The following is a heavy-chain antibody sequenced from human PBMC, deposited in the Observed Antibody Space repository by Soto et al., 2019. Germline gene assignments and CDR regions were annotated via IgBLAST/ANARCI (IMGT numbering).Heavy chain of an antibody. J-gene: IGHJ4*02. V-gene: IGHV1-69*06. D-gene: IGHD2-21*02. Sequence: GASVKVSCKASGGTFSSYAISWVRQAPGQGLEWMGGIIPIFGTANYAQKFQGRVTITADKSTSTAYMELSSLRSEDTAVYYCATSRGVAVTAIQPFDYWGQGTLVTVSS. CDR1: GGTFSSYA. CDR3: ATSRGVAVTAIQPFDY. CDR2: IIPIFGTA.